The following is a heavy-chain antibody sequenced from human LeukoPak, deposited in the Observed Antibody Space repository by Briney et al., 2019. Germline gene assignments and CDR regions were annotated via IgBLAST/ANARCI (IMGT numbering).Heavy chain of an antibody. J-gene: IGHJ4*02. CDR3: ASSRAVAGSQVLAHDY. D-gene: IGHD6-19*01. CDR2: IDPSDSYN. V-gene: IGHV5-10-1*01. Sequence: GEPLKISCKGSGYSFTSNWISWVRQIPRQGVDWIGRIDPSDSYNNYSPSFQGHVTISADKSISTAYLQWSSLKASDTAMYYCASSRAVAGSQVLAHDYWGQGTVVTVSS. CDR1: GYSFTSNW.